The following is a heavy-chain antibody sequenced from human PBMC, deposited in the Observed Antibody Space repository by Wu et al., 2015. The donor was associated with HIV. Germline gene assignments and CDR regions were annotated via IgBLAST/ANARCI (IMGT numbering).Heavy chain of an antibody. V-gene: IGHV1-2*02. D-gene: IGHD1-26*01. J-gene: IGHJ4*02. CDR1: GYIFTGYY. CDR3: ARDIRKVAVDY. CDR2: INPNSGGT. Sequence: QVQLVQSGAEVKKPGASVKVSCKASGYIFTGYYMHWVRQAPGQGLEWMGWINPNSGGTNYAQNFQGRVTMTRDTSITTVYMELSSLRSDDTAVYFCARDIRKVAVDYWGQGTLVTVSS.